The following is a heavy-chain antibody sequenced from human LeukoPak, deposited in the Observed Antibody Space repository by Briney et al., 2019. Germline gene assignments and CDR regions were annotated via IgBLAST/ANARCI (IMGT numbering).Heavy chain of an antibody. Sequence: ASVKVSCKASGYTFTSYGISWVRQAPGQGLEWMGWISAYNGNTNYAQKLQGRVTMTTDTSTSTAYMELRSLRSDDTAVYYCARVYDFWSGYPLLEGPDFGYWGQGTLVTVSS. J-gene: IGHJ4*02. CDR2: ISAYNGNT. V-gene: IGHV1-18*01. CDR1: GYTFTSYG. D-gene: IGHD3-3*01. CDR3: ARVYDFWSGYPLLEGPDFGY.